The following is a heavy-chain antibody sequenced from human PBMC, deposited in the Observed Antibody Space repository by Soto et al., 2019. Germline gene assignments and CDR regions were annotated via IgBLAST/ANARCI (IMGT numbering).Heavy chain of an antibody. Sequence: QVQLVESGGGVVQPGRSLRLSCAASGFTFSSYGMHWVRQAPGKGLEWVAVISYDGSNKYYADSVKGRFTISRDNSKNTLYLQMNSLRAEDTAVYYCAKYGNNYYCYGMDVWGQGTTVTVSS. D-gene: IGHD4-4*01. V-gene: IGHV3-30*18. CDR3: AKYGNNYYCYGMDV. J-gene: IGHJ6*02. CDR1: GFTFSSYG. CDR2: ISYDGSNK.